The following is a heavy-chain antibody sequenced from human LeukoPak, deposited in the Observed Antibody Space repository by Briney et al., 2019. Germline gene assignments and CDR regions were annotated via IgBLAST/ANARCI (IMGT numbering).Heavy chain of an antibody. D-gene: IGHD2-2*01. CDR2: ISWNSGSI. J-gene: IGHJ4*02. CDR1: GFTFDDYA. V-gene: IGHV3-9*01. CDR3: AKEEDIVVVPAAPLDY. Sequence: GGSLRLSCAASGFTFDDYAMHWVRQAPGKGLEWVSGISWNSGSIGYADSVKGRFTISRDNSKNTLYLQMNSLRAEDTAVYYCAKEEDIVVVPAAPLDYWGQGTLVTVSS.